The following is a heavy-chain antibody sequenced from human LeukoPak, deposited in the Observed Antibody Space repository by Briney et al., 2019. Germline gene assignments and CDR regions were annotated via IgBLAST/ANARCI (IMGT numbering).Heavy chain of an antibody. D-gene: IGHD6-6*01. CDR1: GGSISGPY. CDR2: VYYSGDT. CDR3: ARHTYARPFDF. Sequence: SETLSLTCAVSGGSISGPYWSWIRQPPGKGLEWIAYVYYSGDTNYNPSLKSRAAISLDTSKNQFSLTVTSVTAADTAIYYCARHTYARPFDFWGQGTLVTVSS. V-gene: IGHV4-59*08. J-gene: IGHJ4*02.